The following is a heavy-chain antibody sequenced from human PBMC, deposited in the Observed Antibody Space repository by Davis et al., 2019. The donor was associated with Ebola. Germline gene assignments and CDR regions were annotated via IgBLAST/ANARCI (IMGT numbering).Heavy chain of an antibody. J-gene: IGHJ4*02. CDR2: IRSKANSYAT. Sequence: PGGSLRLSCAAAGLTFSGSSMHWVRQASGKGLEWVGRIRSKANSYATGYAASVKGRFTISRDDSKNTAYLQMNSLKTEDTAVYYCTSFTQADDYWGQGTLVTVSS. V-gene: IGHV3-73*01. CDR1: GLTFSGSS. CDR3: TSFTQADDY.